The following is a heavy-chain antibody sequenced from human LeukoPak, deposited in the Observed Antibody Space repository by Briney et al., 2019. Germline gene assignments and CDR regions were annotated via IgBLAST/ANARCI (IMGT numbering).Heavy chain of an antibody. V-gene: IGHV4-34*01. CDR2: INHSGST. D-gene: IGHD4-17*01. J-gene: IGHJ5*02. CDR1: GGSFSGYY. CDR3: ARYLSRDGDYSWFDP. Sequence: SETLSLTCAVYGGSFSGYYWSWIRQPPGKGLEWIGEINHSGSTNYNPSLKSRVTISVDTSKNQFSLKLSSVTAADTAVYYCARYLSRDGDYSWFDPWGQGTLVTVSS.